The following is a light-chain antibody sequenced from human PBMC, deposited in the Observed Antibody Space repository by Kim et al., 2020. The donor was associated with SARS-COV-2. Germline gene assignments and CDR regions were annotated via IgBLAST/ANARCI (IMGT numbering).Light chain of an antibody. CDR2: DVS. Sequence: GQSITISCTGTSSDVGGYNYVSWYQQHPGKAPKLMIYDVSNRPAGVSTRFSGSKSGNPASLTISGLQAEDEADYYCSSYTSSSTRVFGGGTQLTVL. CDR3: SSYTSSSTRV. V-gene: IGLV2-14*03. CDR1: SSDVGGYNY. J-gene: IGLJ3*02.